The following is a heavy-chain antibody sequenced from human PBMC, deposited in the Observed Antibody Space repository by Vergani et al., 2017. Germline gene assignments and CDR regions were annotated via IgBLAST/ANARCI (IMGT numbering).Heavy chain of an antibody. CDR2: ISGSGGST. V-gene: IGHV3-23*01. CDR3: AINPRWPDYYYYYMDV. D-gene: IGHD4-23*01. J-gene: IGHJ6*03. CDR1: GFTFSSYA. Sequence: EVQLLESGGGLVQPGGSLRLSCAASGFTFSSYAMSWVRQAPGKGLEWVSAISGSGGSTYYADSVKGRFTISRDISKNTLYLQMNSLRAEDTAVYYCAINPRWPDYYYYYMDVWGKGTTVTVSS.